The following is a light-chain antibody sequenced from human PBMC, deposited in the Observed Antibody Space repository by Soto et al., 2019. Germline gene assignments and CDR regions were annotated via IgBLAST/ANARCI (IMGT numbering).Light chain of an antibody. CDR2: DAS. CDR1: QSVSSY. V-gene: IGKV3-11*01. CDR3: QQRSNLPLT. Sequence: EIVMTLSPATLSVSPGERATLSCRASQSVSSYLAWYQQKPGQAPRLLIYDASNRATGIPARFSGSGSGTDFTLTISSLEPEDFAVYYCQQRSNLPLTFGQGTLLE. J-gene: IGKJ5*01.